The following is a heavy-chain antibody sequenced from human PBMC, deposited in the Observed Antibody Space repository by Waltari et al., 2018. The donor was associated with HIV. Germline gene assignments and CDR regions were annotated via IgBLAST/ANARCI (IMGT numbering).Heavy chain of an antibody. D-gene: IGHD3-22*01. Sequence: EVQLVESGGGLIQSGGSLRLACAASGFAVLNNYMHWFRQAPGKGLECVSLIYSNATTYYADSVKGRFTISRDNSKNTLYLQMNSLRADDTAVYFCATVLVRTSWVITTAPFDYWGQGTLVTVSS. J-gene: IGHJ4*02. V-gene: IGHV3-53*01. CDR2: IYSNATT. CDR3: ATVLVRTSWVITTAPFDY. CDR1: GFAVLNNY.